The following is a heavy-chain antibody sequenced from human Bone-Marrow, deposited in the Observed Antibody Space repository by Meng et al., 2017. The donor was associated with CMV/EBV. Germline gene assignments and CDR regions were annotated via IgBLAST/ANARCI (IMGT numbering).Heavy chain of an antibody. D-gene: IGHD7-27*01. CDR2: ISYDGSNK. J-gene: IGHJ3*01. CDR3: ARKAWSWGALDF. Sequence: LSLTCAASGFTFSSYAMHWVRQAPGKGLEWVAVISYDGSNKYYADSVKGRFTISRDNSKNTLYLQMNSLRAEDTAVYYCARKAWSWGALDFWGQATKVTVSS. CDR1: GFTFSSYA. V-gene: IGHV3-30*04.